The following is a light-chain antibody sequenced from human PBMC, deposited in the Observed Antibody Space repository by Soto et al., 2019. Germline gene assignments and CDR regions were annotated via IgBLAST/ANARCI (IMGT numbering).Light chain of an antibody. CDR1: QSLIHSDGNTY. J-gene: IGKJ1*01. CDR2: EVS. V-gene: IGKV2-30*02. CDR3: MQGTHWPWT. Sequence: DVVMTQSPLSLPVTLGQPASISCRSSQSLIHSDGNTYLNWFQQRPGQSPRRLIYEVSDRDSGVPARFSGNGSGTDFTRKSSRVEAEDVGVYSCMQGTHWPWTFGQGTEVEIK.